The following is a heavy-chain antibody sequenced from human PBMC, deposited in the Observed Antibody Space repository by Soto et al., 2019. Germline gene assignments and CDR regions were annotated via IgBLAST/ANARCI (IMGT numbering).Heavy chain of an antibody. CDR3: ARIAGRHLDY. CDR2: VDYSGTA. D-gene: IGHD6-13*01. CDR1: SGSISVTDVF. J-gene: IGHJ4*02. Sequence: SETLSLTCTVSSGSISVTDVFWGWVRQPPGKGLEWIGNVDYSGTAYFSPSLATRVTFHVDTSKNQFSLTLYSVTAADTAVYYCARIAGRHLDYWGQGILVTSPQ. V-gene: IGHV4-39*01.